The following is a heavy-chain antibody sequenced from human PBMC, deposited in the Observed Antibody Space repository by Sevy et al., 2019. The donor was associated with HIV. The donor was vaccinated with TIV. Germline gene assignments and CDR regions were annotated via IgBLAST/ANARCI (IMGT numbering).Heavy chain of an antibody. J-gene: IGHJ6*02. Sequence: GGSLRLSCAASGFTVSSNYMSWVRQAPGKGLEWVSVIYSGGSTYYADSVKGRFTISRDNSKNTLYLQMNSLRAEETAVYYCARDGGGTYCGGDCYSVDYYYGMDVWGQGTTVTVSS. V-gene: IGHV3-53*01. CDR1: GFTVSSNY. CDR3: ARDGGGTYCGGDCYSVDYYYGMDV. D-gene: IGHD2-21*02. CDR2: IYSGGST.